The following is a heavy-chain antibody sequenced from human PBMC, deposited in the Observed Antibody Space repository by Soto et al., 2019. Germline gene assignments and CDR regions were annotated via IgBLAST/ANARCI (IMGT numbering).Heavy chain of an antibody. V-gene: IGHV3-23*01. Sequence: AGGSLRLSCAASGFTFSSYAMSWVRQAPGKGLEWVSAISGSGGSTYYADSVKGRFTISRDNSKNTLYLQMNSLRAEDTAVYYCAKGGDDSSYYMDVWGKGTTVTVSS. CDR3: AKGGDDSSYYMDV. CDR2: ISGSGGST. J-gene: IGHJ6*03. D-gene: IGHD3-16*01. CDR1: GFTFSSYA.